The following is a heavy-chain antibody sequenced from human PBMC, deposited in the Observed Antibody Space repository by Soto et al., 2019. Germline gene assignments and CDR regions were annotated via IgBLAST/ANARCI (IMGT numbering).Heavy chain of an antibody. CDR3: ARYYDSSGYYSVGWYYFDY. Sequence: SETLSLTCTVSGGSISSGGYYWSWIRQHPGKGLEWIGYIYYSGSTYYNPSLKSRVTISVDTSKNQFSLKLSSVTAADTAVYYCARYYDSSGYYSVGWYYFDYWGQGTLVTVS. J-gene: IGHJ4*02. CDR1: GGSISSGGYY. D-gene: IGHD3-22*01. CDR2: IYYSGST. V-gene: IGHV4-31*03.